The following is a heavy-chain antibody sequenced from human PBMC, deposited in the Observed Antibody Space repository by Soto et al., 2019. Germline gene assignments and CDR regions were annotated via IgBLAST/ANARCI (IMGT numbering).Heavy chain of an antibody. CDR3: ARGYCSGGSCQQFDY. CDR1: GFTFSSYW. J-gene: IGHJ4*02. V-gene: IGHV3-7*01. CDR2: IKQDGSEK. Sequence: PGGSLRLSCAASGFTFSSYWMSWVRQAPGKGLEWVANIKQDGSEKYYVDSVKGRFTISRDNAKNSLYLQMNSLRAEDTAIYYCARGYCSGGSCQQFDYWGQGTLVTVSS. D-gene: IGHD2-15*01.